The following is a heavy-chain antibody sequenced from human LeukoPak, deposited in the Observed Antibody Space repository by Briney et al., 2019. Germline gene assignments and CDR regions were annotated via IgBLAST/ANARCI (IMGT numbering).Heavy chain of an antibody. CDR2: IYSGGST. J-gene: IGHJ5*02. V-gene: IGHV3-66*01. D-gene: IGHD3-16*01. CDR3: ARDLGGGWFDP. Sequence: PGGSLRLSCAASGFTLSSNYMSWVRQAPGKGREWVSVIYSGGSTYYADSVKGRFTSSRDNSKNTLYVQMNSLRAEDTAVYYCARDLGGGWFDPWGQGTLVTVSS. CDR1: GFTLSSNY.